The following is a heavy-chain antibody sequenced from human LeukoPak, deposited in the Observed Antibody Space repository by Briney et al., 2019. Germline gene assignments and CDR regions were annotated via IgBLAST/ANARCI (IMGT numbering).Heavy chain of an antibody. V-gene: IGHV3-33*01. CDR3: ARVTWDDSSGFYFDY. J-gene: IGHJ4*02. Sequence: GGSLRLSCAASGFTFSSYGMHWVRQAPGKGLEWVAIIWNDGSNKYYADSVKGRFTISRDNSKNTLYLQMSSLRAEDTAVYYCARVTWDDSSGFYFDYWGQGTLVTVSS. CDR2: IWNDGSNK. D-gene: IGHD3-22*01. CDR1: GFTFSSYG.